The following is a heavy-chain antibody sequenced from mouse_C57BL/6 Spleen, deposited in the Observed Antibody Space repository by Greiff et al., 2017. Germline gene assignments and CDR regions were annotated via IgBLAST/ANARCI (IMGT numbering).Heavy chain of an antibody. CDR1: GFTFSDYY. CDR2: INYDGSST. CDR3: ARDVGFAY. J-gene: IGHJ3*01. Sequence: VQLKESEGGLVQPGSSMKLSCTASGFTFSDYYMAWVRQVPEKGLEWVANINYDGSSTYYLDSLKSRFIISRDNAKNILYLQMSSLKSEDTATYYCARDVGFAYWGQGTLVTVSA. V-gene: IGHV5-16*01.